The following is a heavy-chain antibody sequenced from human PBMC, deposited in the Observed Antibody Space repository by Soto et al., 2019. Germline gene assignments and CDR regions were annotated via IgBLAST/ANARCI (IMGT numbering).Heavy chain of an antibody. Sequence: ASVKVSCKVSGYTLTELSMHWVRQAPGKGLEWMGGIDREDGETIYAQKFQGRVTMTEDTYTDTAYMELSSLRSEDTAVYYCATELHAAAAQFTDAFDIWGQGTMVTVSS. D-gene: IGHD6-13*01. CDR2: IDREDGET. V-gene: IGHV1-24*01. J-gene: IGHJ3*02. CDR3: ATELHAAAAQFTDAFDI. CDR1: GYTLTELS.